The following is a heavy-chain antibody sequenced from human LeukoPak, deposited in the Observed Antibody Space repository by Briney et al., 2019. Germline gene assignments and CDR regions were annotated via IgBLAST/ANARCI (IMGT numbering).Heavy chain of an antibody. CDR3: ARFPVYYYYMDV. J-gene: IGHJ6*03. V-gene: IGHV4-31*03. CDR2: IYHNGNT. CDR1: GGSISSGGYY. Sequence: SQSLSLTCTVSGGSISSGGYYWNWIRQHPGKGLEWIGYIYHNGNTDYNPSLKSRVTISVDTSKNQFSLKLSSVTAADTAVYYCARFPVYYYYMDVWGKGTTVTVSS.